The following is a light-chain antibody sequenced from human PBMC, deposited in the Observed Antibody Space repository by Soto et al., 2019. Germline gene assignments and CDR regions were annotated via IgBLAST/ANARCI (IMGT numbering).Light chain of an antibody. V-gene: IGKV3-15*01. CDR1: QSVRSN. CDR2: AAS. Sequence: DIVMTQSPATLSVSPGERATLSCRASQSVRSNLAWYQQKPGRAPRLLIYAASTRATGIPARFSGSGSGTEFTLTISSLQSEDFAVYYCQQYNRRWMFGLGTKVDIK. J-gene: IGKJ1*01. CDR3: QQYNRRWM.